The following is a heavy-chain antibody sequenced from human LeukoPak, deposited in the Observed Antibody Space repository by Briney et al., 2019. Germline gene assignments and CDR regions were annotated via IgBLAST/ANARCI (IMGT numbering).Heavy chain of an antibody. CDR1: GGSFSGYY. CDR3: ARDVGARLPGF. V-gene: IGHV4-34*01. J-gene: IGHJ4*02. CDR2: INHSGST. Sequence: SETLSLTCAVYGGSFSGYYWSWIRQPPGKGLEWIGEINHSGSTNYNPSLKSRVTISVDTSKNQFSLKLSSVTAADTAVYYCARDVGARLPGFWGQGTLVTVSS. D-gene: IGHD6-6*01.